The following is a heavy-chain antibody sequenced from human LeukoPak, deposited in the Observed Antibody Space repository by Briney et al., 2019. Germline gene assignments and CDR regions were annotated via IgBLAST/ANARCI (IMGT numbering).Heavy chain of an antibody. D-gene: IGHD3-22*01. CDR1: GGTFSSYA. J-gene: IGHJ4*02. CDR2: IIPIFGTA. V-gene: IGHV1-69*13. CDR3: ARISTHSKDYYDSSGYYN. Sequence: GASVKVSCKASGGTFSSYAISWVRQAPGQGLEWMGGIIPIFGTANYAQKFQGRVTITADESTSTAYMELSSLRSEDTAVYYCARISTHSKDYYDSSGYYNWGQGTLVTVSP.